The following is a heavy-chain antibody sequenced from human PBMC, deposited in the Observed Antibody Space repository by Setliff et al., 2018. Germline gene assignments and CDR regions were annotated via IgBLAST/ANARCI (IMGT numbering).Heavy chain of an antibody. J-gene: IGHJ4*02. CDR2: IGHTGSI. CDR3: ARDLGHGGDSDY. CDR1: GYSIRSGNI. Sequence: PSETLSLTCTVSGYSIRSGNIWGWTRQPPGKGLEWVGNIGHTGSINYNPSLKSRLTISRDTSKNQFSLKLNSVTATDTAVYYCARDLGHGGDSDYWGQGILVTVSS. V-gene: IGHV4-38-2*02. D-gene: IGHD2-21*02.